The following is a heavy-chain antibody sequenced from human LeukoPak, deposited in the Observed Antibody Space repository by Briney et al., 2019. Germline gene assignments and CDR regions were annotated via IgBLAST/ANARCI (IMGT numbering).Heavy chain of an antibody. CDR2: IYHSGST. J-gene: IGHJ4*02. D-gene: IGHD3-22*01. Sequence: PGGSLRLSCAASGFTFSSYGMHWVRQAPGKGLEWIGEIYHSGSTNYNPSLKSRVTISVDKSKNQFSLKLSSVTAADTAVYYCVGVRTGSGYLVYFDYWGQGTLVTVSS. CDR1: GFTFSSYG. CDR3: VGVRTGSGYLVYFDY. V-gene: IGHV4-4*02.